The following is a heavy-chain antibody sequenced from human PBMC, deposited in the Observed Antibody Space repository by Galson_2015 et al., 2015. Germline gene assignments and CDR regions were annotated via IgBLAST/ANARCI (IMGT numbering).Heavy chain of an antibody. Sequence: SLRLSCAASGFTVSSNYMSWVRQAPGKGLEWVSVIYSDDSTYYADSLKGRFTISRDNSKNMLYLQMNSLRVEDTAVYYCAREGLSETIFAVAAWGRGTTVTVSS. CDR1: GFTVSSNY. CDR3: AREGLSETIFAVAA. J-gene: IGHJ6*04. CDR2: IYSDDST. D-gene: IGHD1/OR15-1a*01. V-gene: IGHV3-53*01.